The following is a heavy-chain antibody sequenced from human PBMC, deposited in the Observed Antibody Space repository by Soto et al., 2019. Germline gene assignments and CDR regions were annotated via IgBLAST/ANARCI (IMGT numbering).Heavy chain of an antibody. CDR2: INPATGAA. CDR1: GYPVTAYY. D-gene: IGHD3-3*01. J-gene: IGHJ3*02. V-gene: IGHV1-2*02. Sequence: QLHLVQSGAVVKKPGASVTVSCSASGYPVTAYYMHWVRQAPGRGLEWMGGINPATGAAKYTQTFQGRVPVPRGPSTSTVVMELSGLTSEDTAVFYCARGGGVGVAGSAAFDMWGQGTLVTVSS. CDR3: ARGGGVGVAGSAAFDM.